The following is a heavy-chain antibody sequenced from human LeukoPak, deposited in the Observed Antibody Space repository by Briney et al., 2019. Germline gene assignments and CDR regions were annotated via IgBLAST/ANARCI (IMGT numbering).Heavy chain of an antibody. CDR1: GYTFTSYG. CDR3: ARDYYDNTGYLPFDY. V-gene: IGHV1-18*01. J-gene: IGHJ4*02. Sequence: GASVKVSCKASGYTFTSYGLSWVRQAPGQGLEWMGWISAYNGHTNYAQKLQDRVTMTTDTSTSTAYMELRSLRSDDTAVYYCARDYYDNTGYLPFDYWGQGTLVTVSS. D-gene: IGHD3-22*01. CDR2: ISAYNGHT.